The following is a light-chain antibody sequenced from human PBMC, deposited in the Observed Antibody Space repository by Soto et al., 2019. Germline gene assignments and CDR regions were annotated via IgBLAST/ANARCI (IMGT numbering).Light chain of an antibody. CDR3: SSFTSTTSLDV. J-gene: IGLJ1*01. Sequence: QSALAQPASVSGSPGQSITISCTGTGSDIAGYNYVSWFQQHPGKAPKLMMYQVTIRPSGVSNRFSGAKSGNTASLTISGLQAEDEAEYYCSSFTSTTSLDVFGTGTKLTVL. V-gene: IGLV2-14*01. CDR2: QVT. CDR1: GSDIAGYNY.